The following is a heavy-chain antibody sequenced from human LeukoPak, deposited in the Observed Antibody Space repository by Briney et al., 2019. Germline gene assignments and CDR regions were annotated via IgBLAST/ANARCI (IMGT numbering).Heavy chain of an antibody. CDR3: ARGRKWGESGFDY. V-gene: IGHV6-1*01. J-gene: IGHJ4*02. CDR2: TYYRSKWYN. CDR1: GDSVSTNSAA. Sequence: SQTLSLTCAISGDSVSTNSAAWNWIRQTPSRGLEWLGRTYYRSKWYNDYAVSVKSRITVNPDTSKNQFSLQLKSVTPEDTAMYYCARGRKWGESGFDYWGQGTLVTVSS. D-gene: IGHD1-26*01.